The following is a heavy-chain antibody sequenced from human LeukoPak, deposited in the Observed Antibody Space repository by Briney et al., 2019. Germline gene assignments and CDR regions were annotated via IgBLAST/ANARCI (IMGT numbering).Heavy chain of an antibody. V-gene: IGHV3-9*01. CDR3: AKAAGYCSGGSCYSVQYYFDY. CDR1: GFSFDDYA. J-gene: IGHJ4*02. CDR2: ISWNSGSI. D-gene: IGHD2-15*01. Sequence: TGGSLRLSCAASGFSFDDYAMHRVRQAPGEGLEWVSGISWNSGSIGYADSVKGRFTISRDNAKNSLYLQMNSLRAEDTAVYYCAKAAGYCSGGSCYSVQYYFDYWGQGTLVTVSS.